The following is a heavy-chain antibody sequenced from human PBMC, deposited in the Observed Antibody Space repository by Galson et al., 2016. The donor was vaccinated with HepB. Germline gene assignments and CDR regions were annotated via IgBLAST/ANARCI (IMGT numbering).Heavy chain of an antibody. J-gene: IGHJ4*02. CDR2: INPDASTT. Sequence: SLRLSCAASGFTFSTYWMHRVRQAPGKGLVWVSRINPDASTTTYADSVKGRFAISRDNAKNTLYLQMNSLRGEDTAVYFCTRGALEPFDYWGQGILVTVSS. CDR1: GFTFSTYW. D-gene: IGHD1-1*01. CDR3: TRGALEPFDY. V-gene: IGHV3-74*01.